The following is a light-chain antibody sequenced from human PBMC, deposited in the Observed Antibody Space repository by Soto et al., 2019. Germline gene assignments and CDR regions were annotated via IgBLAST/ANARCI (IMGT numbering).Light chain of an antibody. CDR3: QQYNSYSWT. CDR2: DAS. Sequence: DIQMTQSPSTLSASVGDRVTITCRASQSISDWLAWYQQKPGKAPKLPIFDASSLKSGVPSRFSGSRSGTEFTLTISSLQPDDFATYYCQQYNSYSWTLGQGTKVDLK. CDR1: QSISDW. V-gene: IGKV1-5*01. J-gene: IGKJ1*01.